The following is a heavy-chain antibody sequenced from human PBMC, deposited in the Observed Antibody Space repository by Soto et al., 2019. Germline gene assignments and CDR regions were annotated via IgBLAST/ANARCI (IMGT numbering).Heavy chain of an antibody. D-gene: IGHD3-10*01. CDR3: ARGPVEPWIGELIYYYYMDV. J-gene: IGHJ6*03. Sequence: QGQLVQSGAEVKKPGASVKVSCKASGYTFTSYAMHWVRQAPGQRLEWMGWINAGNGNTKYSQKFQGRVTITRDTSASTAYMELSSLRSEDTAVYYCARGPVEPWIGELIYYYYMDVWGKGTTVTVSS. CDR1: GYTFTSYA. V-gene: IGHV1-3*01. CDR2: INAGNGNT.